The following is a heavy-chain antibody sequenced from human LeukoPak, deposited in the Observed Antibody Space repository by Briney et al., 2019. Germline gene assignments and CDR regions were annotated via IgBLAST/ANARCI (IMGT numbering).Heavy chain of an antibody. D-gene: IGHD5-18*01. CDR3: ARGIWLKRANWFDP. J-gene: IGHJ5*02. CDR2: FYISGGT. CDR1: GASINSDTYY. Sequence: SETLPLTCTVSGASINSDTYYWNRIRQPAGKGLEWIGRFYISGGTNYNPSLKSRVTMSVDTSKNRFSLKLSSVTAADTAVYYCARGIWLKRANWFDPWGQGTLVTVSS. V-gene: IGHV4-61*02.